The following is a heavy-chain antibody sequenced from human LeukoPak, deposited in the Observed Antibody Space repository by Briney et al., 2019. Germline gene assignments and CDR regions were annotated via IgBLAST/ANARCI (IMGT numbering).Heavy chain of an antibody. J-gene: IGHJ4*02. V-gene: IGHV4-31*03. CDR1: GGSISSGGHY. CDR3: ASRSLTYSNLDY. CDR2: IYYSGST. Sequence: SETLSLTCTVSGGSISSGGHYWSWIRQHPGKGLEWIGYIYYSGSTYYNPSLKSRVTISVDTSKNQFSLKLSSVTAADTAVYYCASRSLTYSNLDYWGQGTLVTVSS. D-gene: IGHD6-13*01.